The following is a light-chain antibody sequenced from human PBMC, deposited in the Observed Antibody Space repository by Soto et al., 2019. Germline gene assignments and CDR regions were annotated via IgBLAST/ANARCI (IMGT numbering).Light chain of an antibody. V-gene: IGKV3-20*01. CDR1: QSVSSAY. J-gene: IGKJ2*01. CDR2: VAS. Sequence: EIVLTQSPGTLSLSPGERATLSCRASQSVSSAYLAWYQQKAGQAPRLIISVASSRAYGVPDRFSGSGSGTDFTLTISRLEPEDFAVYYCHHYGSSPNTFGQGTKLEIK. CDR3: HHYGSSPNT.